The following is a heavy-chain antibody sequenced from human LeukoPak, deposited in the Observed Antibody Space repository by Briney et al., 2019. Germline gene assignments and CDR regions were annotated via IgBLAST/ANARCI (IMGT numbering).Heavy chain of an antibody. CDR2: INPNSGGT. Sequence: TSVKVSCKASGYTFTDYYIHWVRQAPGQGLEWMAWINPNSGGTYYAQNFHDRITLTRDTSISTAYMELSRLRSDDTAIYYCARANALYCSSTSCLFDYWGQGTLVTVSS. CDR1: GYTFTDYY. D-gene: IGHD2-2*01. J-gene: IGHJ4*02. V-gene: IGHV1-2*02. CDR3: ARANALYCSSTSCLFDY.